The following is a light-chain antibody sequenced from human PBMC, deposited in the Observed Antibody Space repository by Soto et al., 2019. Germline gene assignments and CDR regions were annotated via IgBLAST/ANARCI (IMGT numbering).Light chain of an antibody. J-gene: IGKJ1*01. CDR2: KAS. V-gene: IGKV1-5*03. CDR3: QHYYSYSEA. Sequence: DIQMTQSPSTLSGSVGDRVTITCRASQTISSWLAWYQQKPGKAPKLLIYKASTLKSGVPPRFSGSGSGTEFTLTISSLQPDDFATYSCQHYYSYSEAFGQGTKVDIK. CDR1: QTISSW.